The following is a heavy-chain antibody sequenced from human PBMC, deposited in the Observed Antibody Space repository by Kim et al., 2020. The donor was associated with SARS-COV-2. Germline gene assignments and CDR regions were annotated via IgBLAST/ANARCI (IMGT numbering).Heavy chain of an antibody. V-gene: IGHV3-53*01. CDR2: IYSGGST. D-gene: IGHD3-9*01. J-gene: IGHJ4*02. CDR3: ARAGYYDILTGYSVFDY. Sequence: GGSLRLSCAASGFTVSSNYMSWVRQAPGKGLEWVSVIYSGGSTYYADSVKGRFTISRDNSKNTLYLQMNSLRAEDTAVYYCARAGYYDILTGYSVFDYWGQGTLVTVSS. CDR1: GFTVSSNY.